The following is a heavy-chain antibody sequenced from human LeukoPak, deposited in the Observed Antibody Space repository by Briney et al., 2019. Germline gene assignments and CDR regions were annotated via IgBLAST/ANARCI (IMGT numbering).Heavy chain of an antibody. V-gene: IGHV3-48*03. D-gene: IGHD3-22*01. CDR1: GFTFSSYE. CDR2: ISSSGSTI. CDR3: ARERYYDSSLDY. J-gene: IGHJ4*02. Sequence: GGSLRLSCAASGFTFSSYEMNWVRQAPGKGLEWVSYISSSGSTIYYADSVKGRFTISRDNAKNSLYLQMNSLRAEDTAVYYCARERYYDSSLDYWGQGTLVTVSS.